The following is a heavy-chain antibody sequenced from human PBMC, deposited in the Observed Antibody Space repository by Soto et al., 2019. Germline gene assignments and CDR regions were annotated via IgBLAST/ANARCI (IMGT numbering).Heavy chain of an antibody. J-gene: IGHJ5*02. V-gene: IGHV4-30-2*01. CDR3: ARRSYYYDSSGYYNWFDP. Sequence: PSETLSLTCAVSGGSISSGGYSWSWIRQPPGKGLEWIGYIYHSGSTYYNPSLKSRVTISVDRSKNQFSLKLSSVTAADTAVYYCARRSYYYDSSGYYNWFDPWGQGTLVTVSS. D-gene: IGHD3-22*01. CDR2: IYHSGST. CDR1: GGSISSGGYS.